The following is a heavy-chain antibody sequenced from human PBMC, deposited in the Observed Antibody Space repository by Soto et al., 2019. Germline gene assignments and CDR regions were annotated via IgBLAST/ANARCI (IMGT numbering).Heavy chain of an antibody. CDR2: INHSGST. CDR3: ARVRRIQLWIEKIDY. D-gene: IGHD5-18*01. Sequence: PSETLSLTCAVSGGSISSGGYSWSWIRQPPGKGLEWIGYINHSGSTYYNPSLKSRVTISVDTSKNQFSLKLSSVTAADTAVYYCARVRRIQLWIEKIDYWGQGTLVTVSS. CDR1: GGSISSGGYS. V-gene: IGHV4-30-2*01. J-gene: IGHJ4*02.